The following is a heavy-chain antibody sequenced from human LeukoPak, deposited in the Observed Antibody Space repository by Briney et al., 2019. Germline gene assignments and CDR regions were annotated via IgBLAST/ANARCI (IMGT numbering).Heavy chain of an antibody. CDR1: GFTFTSYW. CDR2: IGEDGSEK. V-gene: IGHV3-7*01. D-gene: IGHD3-16*01. J-gene: IGHJ4*02. CDR3: ARYGAVRGNARLDY. Sequence: GGSLRLSCAASGFTFTSYWMGWVRQAPGKGLELVANIGEDGSEKYYVDSVQGRFTISRDNVKNSLYLQLNSLRVEDTAVHFCARYGAVRGNARLDYWGQGTLVTVSS.